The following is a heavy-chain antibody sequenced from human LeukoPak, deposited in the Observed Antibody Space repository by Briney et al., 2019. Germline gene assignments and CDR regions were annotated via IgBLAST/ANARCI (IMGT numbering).Heavy chain of an antibody. J-gene: IGHJ4*02. CDR3: ARDKYCTNGVCYPPGYYFDY. D-gene: IGHD2-8*01. CDR1: GFTFNNYG. CDR2: ISYDGSNK. Sequence: TGGSLRLSCAASGFTFNNYGMHWVRQAPGKGLEWVAVISYDGSNKYYADSVKGRFTISRDNSKNTLYLQMNSLRAEDTAVYYCARDKYCTNGVCYPPGYYFDYWGQGTLVTVSS. V-gene: IGHV3-30*03.